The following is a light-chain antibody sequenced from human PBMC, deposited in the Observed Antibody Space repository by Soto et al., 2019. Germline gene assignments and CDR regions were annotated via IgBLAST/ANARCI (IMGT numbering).Light chain of an antibody. J-gene: IGKJ1*01. CDR1: QSVSSSY. CDR2: GAS. Sequence: DIVLTQYQGTLSLSPGERATLSCRASQSVSSSYLAWYQQKPGQAPRLLIYGASSRATGIPDRFSGSGSGTDFTLTISRLEPEDFAVYYCQQYGSSPWTFGQGTKVDIK. V-gene: IGKV3-20*01. CDR3: QQYGSSPWT.